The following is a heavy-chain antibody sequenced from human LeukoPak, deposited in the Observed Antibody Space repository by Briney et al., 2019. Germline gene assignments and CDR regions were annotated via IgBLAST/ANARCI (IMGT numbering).Heavy chain of an antibody. CDR2: ISYDGSNK. CDR3: AKDLDYGDYYYYYGMDV. CDR1: GFTFTNYW. J-gene: IGHJ6*04. D-gene: IGHD4-17*01. V-gene: IGHV3-30*18. Sequence: PGGSLRLSCAASGFTFTNYWMHWVRQAPGKGLEWVAVISYDGSNKYYADSVKGQFTISRDNSKNTLYLQMNSLRAEDTAVYYCAKDLDYGDYYYYYGMDVWGKGTTVTVSS.